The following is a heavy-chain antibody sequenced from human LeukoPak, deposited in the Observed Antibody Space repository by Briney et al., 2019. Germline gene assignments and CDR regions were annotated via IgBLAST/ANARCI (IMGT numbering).Heavy chain of an antibody. CDR2: ISCDGSNK. V-gene: IGHV3-30-3*01. CDR1: GFTFSSYA. J-gene: IGHJ4*02. Sequence: PGGSLRLSCAASGFTFSSYAMHWVRQAPGKGLEWVAVISCDGSNKYYADSVKGRFTISRDNSKNTLYLQMNSLRAEDTAVYYCARDNYFDYWGQGTLVTVSS. CDR3: ARDNYFDY.